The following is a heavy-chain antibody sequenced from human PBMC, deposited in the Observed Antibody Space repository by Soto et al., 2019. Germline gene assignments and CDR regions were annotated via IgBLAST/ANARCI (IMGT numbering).Heavy chain of an antibody. V-gene: IGHV1-69*02. D-gene: IGHD3-10*01. Sequence: QVQLVQSGAEVKRPGSSVKVSCKAAGDTFTFYSINWVRQAPGLGLEWMGSINPLLSMSNYAQRFQGRVTMTANKSTSTAYMEISSLGSEDKAIYYCASSYGSGYRAFDYWGQGALVTVSS. CDR1: GDTFTFYS. J-gene: IGHJ4*02. CDR2: INPLLSMS. CDR3: ASSYGSGYRAFDY.